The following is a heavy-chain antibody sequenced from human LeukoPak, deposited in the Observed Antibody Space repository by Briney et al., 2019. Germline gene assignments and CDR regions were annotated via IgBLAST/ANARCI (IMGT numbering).Heavy chain of an antibody. CDR2: IKHDGSEK. Sequence: GGSLRLSCAASGFTFTSHWMTWVRQAPGKGLEWVANIKHDGSEKQYVDSVKGRFTVYRDNAKNSVYLQMNSLRVEDTAVYFCARDFTATKWGQGTLVTVSS. D-gene: IGHD5-24*01. CDR3: ARDFTATK. V-gene: IGHV3-7*01. J-gene: IGHJ4*02. CDR1: GFTFTSHW.